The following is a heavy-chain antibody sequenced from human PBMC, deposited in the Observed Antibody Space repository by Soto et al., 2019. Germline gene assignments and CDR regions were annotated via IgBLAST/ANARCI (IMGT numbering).Heavy chain of an antibody. V-gene: IGHV3-64*04. Sequence: PGGSLRLSCSASGFTFGGHAMHWVRQAPGKGLEYVSAISFNGDYTYYIDSVKGRFTISRDNFKNTLYLQMNSLRAEDTAVYYCARDRYSYGPFDYWGQGTLVTVSS. CDR3: ARDRYSYGPFDY. D-gene: IGHD5-18*01. J-gene: IGHJ4*02. CDR1: GFTFGGHA. CDR2: ISFNGDYT.